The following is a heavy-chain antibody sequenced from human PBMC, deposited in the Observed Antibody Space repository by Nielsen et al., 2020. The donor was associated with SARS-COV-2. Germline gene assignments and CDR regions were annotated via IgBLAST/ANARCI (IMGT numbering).Heavy chain of an antibody. J-gene: IGHJ3*02. V-gene: IGHV3-66*01. Sequence: GVLKISCAASGFTVSTNYMNWVRQAPGKGLEWVSVIYSGGSTYYADSVKGRFTISRDNSKNTLYLQMNSLRAEDTAVYYCATKSPARAFDMWGQGTMVTVSS. CDR2: IYSGGST. CDR3: ATKSPARAFDM. CDR1: GFTVSTNY.